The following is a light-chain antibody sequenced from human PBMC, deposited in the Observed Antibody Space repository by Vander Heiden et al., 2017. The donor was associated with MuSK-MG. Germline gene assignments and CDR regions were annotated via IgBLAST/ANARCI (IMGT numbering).Light chain of an antibody. CDR2: AAF. CDR1: QSISTY. J-gene: IGKJ2*01. CDR3: QQSYSPLYT. V-gene: IGKV1-39*01. Sequence: DIQMTQSPSSLSASVGDRVTITCRASQSISTYLNWYQQKPGRAPKLLISAAFSLQSGVPSRFSGSRSGTDFTLTISSLQPEDFETYYCQQSYSPLYTFGQGTKLEIK.